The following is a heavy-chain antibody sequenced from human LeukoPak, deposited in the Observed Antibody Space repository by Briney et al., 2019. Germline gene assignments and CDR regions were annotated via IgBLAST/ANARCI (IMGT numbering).Heavy chain of an antibody. CDR3: ARVGSSSWSHYYYYGMDV. V-gene: IGHV4-59*01. D-gene: IGHD6-6*01. CDR2: IYYSGST. J-gene: IGHJ6*02. Sequence: PSETLSLTCTVSGGSISSYYWSWIRQPPGKGLEWIGYIYYSGSTNYNPSLKSRVTISVDTSKNQFSLKLSSVTVADTAVYYCARVGSSSWSHYYYYGMDVWGQGTTVTVSS. CDR1: GGSISSYY.